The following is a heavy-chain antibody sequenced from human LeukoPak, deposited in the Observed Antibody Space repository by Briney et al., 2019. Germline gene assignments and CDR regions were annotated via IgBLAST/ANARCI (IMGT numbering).Heavy chain of an antibody. CDR3: ARGRLEDYSNNNWIPYYYYMDV. CDR2: IIPVLGTT. J-gene: IGHJ6*03. CDR1: GGTFSRYA. V-gene: IGHV1-69*13. D-gene: IGHD1-1*01. Sequence: EASVKVSCKASGGTFSRYAISWVRQAPGQGLEWMGGIIPVLGTTNYAQTFQNKVTITADESISTAYMELSSLRSEDTAVYYCARGRLEDYSNNNWIPYYYYMDVWGKGTTVTISS.